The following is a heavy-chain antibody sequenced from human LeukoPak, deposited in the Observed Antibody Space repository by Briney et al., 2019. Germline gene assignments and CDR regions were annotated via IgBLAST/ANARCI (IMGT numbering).Heavy chain of an antibody. CDR3: VRQSPPLADSSGYYRPAHAFDI. V-gene: IGHV4-39*01. J-gene: IGHJ3*02. Sequence: PSETLSLTCTVSGGSISSSSYYWGWIRQPPGKGLEWIGSIYYSGSTYYNPSLKSRVTISVDTSKNQFSLKLSSVTAADTAVYYCVRQSPPLADSSGYYRPAHAFDIWGQGTMVTVSS. CDR1: GGSISSSSYY. D-gene: IGHD3-22*01. CDR2: IYYSGST.